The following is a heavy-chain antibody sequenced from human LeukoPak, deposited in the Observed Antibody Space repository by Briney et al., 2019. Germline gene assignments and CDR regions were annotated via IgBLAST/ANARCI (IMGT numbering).Heavy chain of an antibody. CDR2: MNPNSGNT. V-gene: IGHV1-8*01. J-gene: IGHJ6*03. CDR1: GYTFTSYD. D-gene: IGHD3-10*01. Sequence: GASVKVSCKASGYTFTSYDINWVRQATGQGVECMGWMNPNSGNTRYAQKFQGRVTMTRNTSISTAYMELSSLRSEDTAVYYCARAYLVRGVITTAPYSYYMDVWGKGTTVTVSS. CDR3: ARAYLVRGVITTAPYSYYMDV.